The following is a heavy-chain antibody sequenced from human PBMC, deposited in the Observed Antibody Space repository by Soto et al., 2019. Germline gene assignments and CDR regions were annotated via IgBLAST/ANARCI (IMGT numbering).Heavy chain of an antibody. D-gene: IGHD6-6*01. CDR1: GYTFTGYY. Sequence: GASVKVSCKASGYTFTGYYMHWVRQAPGQGLEWMGWINPNSGGTNYAQKFQGWVTMTRDTSVSTAYMELSRLRSDGTAVYYCARDNDGAQFASSYNDLWGQGTLVTVSS. CDR3: ARDNDGAQFASSYNDL. J-gene: IGHJ5*02. CDR2: INPNSGGT. V-gene: IGHV1-2*04.